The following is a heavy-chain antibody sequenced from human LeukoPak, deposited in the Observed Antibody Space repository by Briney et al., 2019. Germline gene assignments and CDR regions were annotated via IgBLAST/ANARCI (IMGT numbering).Heavy chain of an antibody. D-gene: IGHD3-22*01. V-gene: IGHV4-30-2*03. CDR3: ALETYYYDSSGYLGAFDI. CDR1: GGSISSGGYS. CDR2: IYHSGST. Sequence: KSSETLSLTCAVSGGSISSGGYSWSWIRQPPGKGLEWIGSIYHSGSTYYNPSLKSRVTISVHTSKNQFSLKPSSVTAADTAVYYCALETYYYDSSGYLGAFDIWGQGTMVTVSS. J-gene: IGHJ3*02.